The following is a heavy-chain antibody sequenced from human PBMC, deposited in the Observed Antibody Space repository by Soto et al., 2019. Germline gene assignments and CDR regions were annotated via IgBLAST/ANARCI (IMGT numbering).Heavy chain of an antibody. CDR1: GGSISSYY. CDR2: IYYSGST. J-gene: IGHJ6*03. V-gene: IGHV4-59*01. Sequence: ETLSLTCTVSGGSISSYYWSWIRQPPGKGLEWIGYIYYSGSTNYNPSLKSRVTISVDTSKNQFSLKLSSVTAADTAVYYCARVLKERSPQHYYYYYMDVWGKGTTVTVSS. D-gene: IGHD1-26*01. CDR3: ARVLKERSPQHYYYYYMDV.